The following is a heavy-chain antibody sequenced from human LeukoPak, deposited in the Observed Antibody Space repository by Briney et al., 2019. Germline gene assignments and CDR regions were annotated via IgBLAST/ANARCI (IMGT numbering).Heavy chain of an antibody. D-gene: IGHD6-19*01. CDR2: INPNSGGT. J-gene: IGHJ4*02. V-gene: IGHV1-2*06. CDR3: ARSLAVAGTGAGY. Sequence: ASVKVSCKASGYTFTGYYVHWVRQAPGQGLEWMGRINPNSGGTNYAQKFQGRVTMTRDTSISTAYMELSRLRSDDTAVYYCARSLAVAGTGAGYWGQGTLVTVSS. CDR1: GYTFTGYY.